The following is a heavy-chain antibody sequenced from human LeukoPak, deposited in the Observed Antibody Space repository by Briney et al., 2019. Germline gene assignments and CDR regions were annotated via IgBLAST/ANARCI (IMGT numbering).Heavy chain of an antibody. CDR2: IYYSGST. CDR1: GGSISSYY. Sequence: SETLSLTCTVSGGSISSYYWSWIRQPPGKGLEWIGYIYYSGSTNYNPSLKSRVTISVDTSKNQFSLKLSSVTAADTAVYYCASIPLPGGYSYGALDYWGQGTLVTVSS. CDR3: ASIPLPGGYSYGALDY. J-gene: IGHJ4*02. D-gene: IGHD5-18*01. V-gene: IGHV4-59*01.